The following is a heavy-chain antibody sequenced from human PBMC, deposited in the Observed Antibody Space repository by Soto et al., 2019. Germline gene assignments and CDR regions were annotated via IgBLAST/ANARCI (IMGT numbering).Heavy chain of an antibody. Sequence: QVQLVQSGAEVKKPGASVKVSCKASGYTFTNYAFSWVRQAPGQGLEWMGWISAYNGNTNYPQKLQGRVTMTTDTSTSTAYVERRSLRSDDTAVYYWARDLAAAGPFDCWGQGTLVTVSP. CDR2: ISAYNGNT. J-gene: IGHJ4*02. V-gene: IGHV1-18*01. CDR1: GYTFTNYA. CDR3: ARDLAAAGPFDC. D-gene: IGHD6-13*01.